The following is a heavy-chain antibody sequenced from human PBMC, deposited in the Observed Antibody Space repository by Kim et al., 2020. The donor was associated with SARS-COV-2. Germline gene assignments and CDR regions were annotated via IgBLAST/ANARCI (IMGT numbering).Heavy chain of an antibody. D-gene: IGHD2-15*01. Sequence: TYAPGFQGRFVFSLNTSVSTAYLQISSLKAEDTAVYYCARDLVKRGWFDPWGQGTLVTVSS. V-gene: IGHV7-4-1*02. CDR3: ARDLVKRGWFDP. J-gene: IGHJ5*02.